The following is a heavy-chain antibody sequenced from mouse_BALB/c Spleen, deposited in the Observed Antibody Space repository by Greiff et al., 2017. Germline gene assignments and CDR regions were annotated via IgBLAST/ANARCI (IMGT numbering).Heavy chain of an antibody. V-gene: IGHV3-6*02. Sequence: EVQRVESGPGLVKPSQSLSLTCSVTGYSITSGYYWNWIRQFPGNKLEWMGYISYDGSNNYNPSLKNRISITRDTSKNQFFLKLNSVTTEDTATYYCARGSYWAYWGQGTLVTVSA. CDR1: GYSITSGYY. CDR2: ISYDGSN. D-gene: IGHD1-1*01. J-gene: IGHJ3*01. CDR3: ARGSYWAY.